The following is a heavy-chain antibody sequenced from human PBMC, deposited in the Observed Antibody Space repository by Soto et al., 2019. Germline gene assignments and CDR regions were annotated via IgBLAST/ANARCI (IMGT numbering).Heavy chain of an antibody. CDR3: AREESWVAVAGRWFDP. CDR1: GYTFTGYY. J-gene: IGHJ5*02. V-gene: IGHV1-2*02. CDR2: INPNSGGT. D-gene: IGHD6-19*01. Sequence: ASVKVSCKASGYTFTGYYMHWVRQAPGQGLEWMGWINPNSGGTNYAQKFQGRVTMTRDTSISTAYMELGRLRSDDTAVYYCAREESWVAVAGRWFDPRGQGTLVTVSS.